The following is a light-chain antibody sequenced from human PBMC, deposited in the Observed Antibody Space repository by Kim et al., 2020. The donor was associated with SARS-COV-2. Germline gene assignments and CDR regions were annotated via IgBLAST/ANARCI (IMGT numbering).Light chain of an antibody. CDR2: DVS. CDR1: SSDVGGYNY. CDR3: SSYTSSSTWV. J-gene: IGLJ3*02. Sequence: GQEITISCTGTSSDVGGYNYVSWYQQHPGKAPKLMIYDVSKRPSGVCNRFSGSKSGNTASLTISGLQAEDEADYYCSSYTSSSTWVFGGGTKLTVL. V-gene: IGLV2-14*01.